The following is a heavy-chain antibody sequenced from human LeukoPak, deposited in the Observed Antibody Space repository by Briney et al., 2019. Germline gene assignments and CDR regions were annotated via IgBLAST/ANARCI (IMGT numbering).Heavy chain of an antibody. V-gene: IGHV1-18*01. Sequence: ASVKVSCKASGYTFTSYGISWVRQAPGRGLEWMGWISAYNGNTNYAQKLQGRVTMTTDTSTSTAYMELRSLRSDDTAVYYCAGGIDSASPPLGTFEIWGQGTMVTVSS. CDR1: GYTFTSYG. CDR2: ISAYNGNT. D-gene: IGHD1-26*01. J-gene: IGHJ3*02. CDR3: AGGIDSASPPLGTFEI.